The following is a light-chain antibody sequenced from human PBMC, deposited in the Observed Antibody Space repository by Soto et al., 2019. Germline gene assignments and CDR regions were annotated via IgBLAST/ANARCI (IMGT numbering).Light chain of an antibody. CDR2: YDS. J-gene: IGLJ1*01. Sequence: SYELTQPPSVSVAPGKTARITCGGNNIGSKSVHWYQQKPGQAPVLVIYYDSDRPSGIPERFSGSNSGNTATLTISRVEAGDEADYYCQVDVFGTGTKVTVL. CDR3: QVDV. CDR1: NIGSKS. V-gene: IGLV3-21*01.